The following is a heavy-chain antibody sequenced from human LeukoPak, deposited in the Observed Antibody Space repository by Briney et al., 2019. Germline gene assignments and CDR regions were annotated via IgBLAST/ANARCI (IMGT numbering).Heavy chain of an antibody. Sequence: SETLSLTCTVSGGSISSYYWSWIRQPAGKGLEWIGRIYTSGSTNYNPSLKSRVTMSVDTSKNQFSLKLSSVTAADTAVYYCAMAVVGATQYYYYYYMDVWGKGTTVTVSS. V-gene: IGHV4-4*07. D-gene: IGHD1-26*01. J-gene: IGHJ6*03. CDR3: AMAVVGATQYYYYYYMDV. CDR2: IYTSGST. CDR1: GGSISSYY.